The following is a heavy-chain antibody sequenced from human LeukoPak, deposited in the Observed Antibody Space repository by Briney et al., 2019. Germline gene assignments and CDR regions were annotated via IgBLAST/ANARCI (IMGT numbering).Heavy chain of an antibody. J-gene: IGHJ4*02. CDR1: GFTFSSYG. CDR2: IRYDGSNK. D-gene: IGHD3-10*01. Sequence: GGFLRLSCAASGFTFSSYGMHWVRQAPGKGLEWVAFIRYDGSNKYYADSVKGRFTISRDNSKNTLYLQMNSLRAEDTAVYYCAKDRVYYGSSTKGYWGQGTLVTVSS. CDR3: AKDRVYYGSSTKGY. V-gene: IGHV3-30*02.